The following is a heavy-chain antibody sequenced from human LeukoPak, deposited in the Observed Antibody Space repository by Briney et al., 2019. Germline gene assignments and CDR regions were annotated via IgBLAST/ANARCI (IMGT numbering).Heavy chain of an antibody. V-gene: IGHV3-23*01. CDR1: GLTFSSYA. D-gene: IGHD3-3*01. Sequence: GGSLRLSCAASGLTFSSYAMSCVRQAPGKGLEWASAISGSSGHTYYADSVKGRFTISRDNSKNTLYLQMNSLRAEDTAVYYCAKVGFSEMEWLLYSDHWGQGTLVTVSS. CDR2: ISGSSGHT. J-gene: IGHJ4*02. CDR3: AKVGFSEMEWLLYSDH.